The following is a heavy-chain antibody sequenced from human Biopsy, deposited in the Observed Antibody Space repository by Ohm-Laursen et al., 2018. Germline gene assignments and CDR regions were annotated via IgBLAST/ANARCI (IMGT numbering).Heavy chain of an antibody. CDR1: GHTFRSYN. D-gene: IGHD6-19*01. CDR3: AMRSGWNLRYGMDV. Sequence: ASVKVSCKASGHTFRSYNFDWVRQASGQGLEWMGWMNPNTGNTAYAQKFQGRVTMTRNTSISTAFMEMTSLRSEDTAIYYCAMRSGWNLRYGMDVWGQGITVTVSS. V-gene: IGHV1-8*01. J-gene: IGHJ6*02. CDR2: MNPNTGNT.